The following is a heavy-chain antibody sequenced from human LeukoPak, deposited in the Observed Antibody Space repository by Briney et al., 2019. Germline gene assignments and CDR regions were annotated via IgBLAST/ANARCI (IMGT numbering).Heavy chain of an antibody. CDR3: ARAAVPAAHDY. CDR1: GDSIISTIYR. D-gene: IGHD2-2*01. J-gene: IGHJ4*02. V-gene: IGHV4-39*07. Sequence: SETLSLTCTPSGDSIISTIYRWGWIRQPPGKGLEWMGSIHYSGNTYYNPSLKSRVTISVDTSKNQFSLKLSSVTAADTAVYYCARAAVPAAHDYWGQGTLVTVSS. CDR2: IHYSGNT.